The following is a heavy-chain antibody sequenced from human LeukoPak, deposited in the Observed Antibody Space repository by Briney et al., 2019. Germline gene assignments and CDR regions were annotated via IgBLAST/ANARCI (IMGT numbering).Heavy chain of an antibody. J-gene: IGHJ4*02. V-gene: IGHV4-59*01. Sequence: SETLSLTCTVSGGATTTYYWSWIRQPPGKGLEWIGYIYHIGSSGYNPSLNSRVTMSIDTSTNQFSLRLSSVTAADTAIYYCARETSWRYFDYWGQGILVTVSS. CDR3: ARETSWRYFDY. CDR2: IYHIGSS. D-gene: IGHD5-24*01. CDR1: GGATTTYY.